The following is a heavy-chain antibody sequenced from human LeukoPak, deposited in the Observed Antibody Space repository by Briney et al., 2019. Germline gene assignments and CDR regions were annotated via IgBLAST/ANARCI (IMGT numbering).Heavy chain of an antibody. J-gene: IGHJ4*02. CDR2: INHSGST. CDR3: ARGGYGGSSWYFDY. V-gene: IGHV4-34*01. CDR1: GGSFSGYY. Sequence: PSETLSLTCAVYGGSFSGYYWSWIRQPPGKGLEWIGEINHSGSTNYNPSLKSRVTISVDTSKNQFSLKLRSVTAADTAVYYCARGGYGGSSWYFDYWGQGTLVTVSS. D-gene: IGHD1-26*01.